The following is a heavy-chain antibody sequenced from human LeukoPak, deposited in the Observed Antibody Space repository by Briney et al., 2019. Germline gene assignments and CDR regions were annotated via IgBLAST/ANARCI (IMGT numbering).Heavy chain of an antibody. V-gene: IGHV3-23*01. Sequence: GVSLTLSCAASGFTFSTYAITWVRQGRGRGLEWVSAIKPDGDRTYYANSVRGRFTISRDNSKDTVYIQINGMRVEDTAVYYCAREQSGTRGWYTVDYWGQGTLVTVSS. CDR1: GFTFSTYA. CDR3: AREQSGTRGWYTVDY. J-gene: IGHJ4*02. CDR2: IKPDGDRT. D-gene: IGHD6-19*01.